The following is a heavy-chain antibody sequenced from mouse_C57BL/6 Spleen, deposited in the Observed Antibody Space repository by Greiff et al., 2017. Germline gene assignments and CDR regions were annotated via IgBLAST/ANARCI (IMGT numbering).Heavy chain of an antibody. CDR1: GYTFTDHS. J-gene: IGHJ2*01. CDR2: IYPRAGST. D-gene: IGHD1-1*01. Sequence: QVQLQQSDAELVKPGASVKISCKVSGYTFTDHSIHWMQQRPEQGLEWIGYIYPRAGSTKHNEKFKGKATLTADKSSSTAYMQLNSLTSKDSAVCYCASPYDYGSNWGQGTTLTVSS. V-gene: IGHV1-78*01. CDR3: ASPYDYGSN.